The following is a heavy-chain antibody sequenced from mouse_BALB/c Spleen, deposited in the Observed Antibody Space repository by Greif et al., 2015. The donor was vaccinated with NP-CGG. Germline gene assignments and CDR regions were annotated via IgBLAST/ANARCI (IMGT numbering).Heavy chain of an antibody. CDR3: TRNWDY. Sequence: VQLQQSGAELVKPGASVKMSCKASGYTFTSYWMHWVKQRPGQGLEWIGXIDPSDSYTSYNQKFKGKATLTVDTSSSTAYMQLSSLTSEDSAVYYCTRNWDYWGQGTTLTVSS. CDR2: IDPSDSYT. V-gene: IGHV1S127*01. CDR1: GYTFTSYW. J-gene: IGHJ2*01.